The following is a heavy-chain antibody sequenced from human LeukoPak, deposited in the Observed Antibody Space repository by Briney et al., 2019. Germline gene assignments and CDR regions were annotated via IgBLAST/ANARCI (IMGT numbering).Heavy chain of an antibody. CDR2: ISSSSSTI. Sequence: GSLRLSCAASGFTFSSYSMNWVRQAPGKGLEWVSFISSSSSTIYYADSVKGRFTISRDNAKNSLYLQMNSLRAEDTAVYYCARDRGVSYSAIDYWGQGTLVTVSS. D-gene: IGHD1-26*01. CDR1: GFTFSSYS. V-gene: IGHV3-48*04. J-gene: IGHJ4*02. CDR3: ARDRGVSYSAIDY.